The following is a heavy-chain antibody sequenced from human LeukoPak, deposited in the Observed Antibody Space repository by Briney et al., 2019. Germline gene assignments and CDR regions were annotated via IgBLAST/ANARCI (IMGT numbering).Heavy chain of an antibody. V-gene: IGHV3-7*05. J-gene: IGHJ5*02. Sequence: GGSLRLSCAVSGFTFSQHWMTWVRQAPGKGLQWVAQIKPDGSATYYVDSVKGRFTISSDNAKNLLYLQMNSLRPEDTAAYYCARDWYCSSSICYTDRNWFDPWGQGTLVTVPS. D-gene: IGHD2-2*02. CDR2: IKPDGSAT. CDR3: ARDWYCSSSICYTDRNWFDP. CDR1: GFTFSQHW.